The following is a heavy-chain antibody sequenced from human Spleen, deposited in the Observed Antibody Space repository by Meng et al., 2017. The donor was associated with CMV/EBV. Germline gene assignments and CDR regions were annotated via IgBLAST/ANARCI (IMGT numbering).Heavy chain of an antibody. V-gene: IGHV2-70D*14. J-gene: IGHJ4*02. D-gene: IGHD1-26*01. CDR3: ARMTSGSYVY. CDR1: GFSLNNARMA. Sequence: SGPTLVKPTETLTLTCTVSGFSLNNARMAVSWIRQPPGKALEWLARIDWDDDKFYSTSLKTRLTISKDTSKNQVVPTMTNKEPVDTATYYCARMTSGSYVYWGQGTLVTVSS. CDR2: IDWDDDK.